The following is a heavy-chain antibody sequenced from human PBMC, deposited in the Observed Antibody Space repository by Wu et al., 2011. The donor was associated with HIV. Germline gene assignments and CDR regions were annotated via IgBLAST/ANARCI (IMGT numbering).Heavy chain of an antibody. CDR1: GGTFSTYA. V-gene: IGHV1-69*11. D-gene: IGHD3-3*01. Sequence: QVQLVQSGAEVREPGSSVKVSCKASGGTFSTYAFSWVRQAPGQGPEWMGRVIPILGTTNYAQKFQGRVTITADESTSTTYLELSSLRSEDTAVYYCARAYDLWSGSGYYYYMDVWGKGTTVSVSS. CDR2: VIPILGTT. CDR3: ARAYDLWSGSGYYYYMDV. J-gene: IGHJ6*03.